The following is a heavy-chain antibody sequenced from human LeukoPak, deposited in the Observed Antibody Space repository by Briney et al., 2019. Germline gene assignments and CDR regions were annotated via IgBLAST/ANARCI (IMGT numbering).Heavy chain of an antibody. V-gene: IGHV4-38-2*01. CDR2: IYHSGTT. CDR1: TYSTSGGYH. J-gene: IGHJ4*02. CDR3: ARIKGTTLARGPFDY. Sequence: SETLSLTCAVSTYSTSGGYHWGWFRQPPGKGLEWIGSIYHSGTTYYNSSLKSRVTISVDTSKNQFSLKLTSVTAADTALYYCARIKGTTLARGPFDYWGQGTLVTVSS. D-gene: IGHD1-7*01.